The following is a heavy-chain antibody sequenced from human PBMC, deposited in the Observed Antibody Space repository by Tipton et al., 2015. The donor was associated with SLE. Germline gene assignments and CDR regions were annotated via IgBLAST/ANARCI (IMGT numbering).Heavy chain of an antibody. CDR3: AKDSAFSNSWPVDY. CDR1: GFNVRDNY. Sequence: GSLRLSCAASGFNVRDNYMSWIRQAPGKGLQWVTLVYSSGITHYADSVKGRFTISRDDSKNTLDLQMDSLRTEDTAVYFCAKDSAFSNSWPVDYWGQGTLVTVSS. V-gene: IGHV3-66*03. CDR2: VYSSGIT. D-gene: IGHD6-13*01. J-gene: IGHJ4*02.